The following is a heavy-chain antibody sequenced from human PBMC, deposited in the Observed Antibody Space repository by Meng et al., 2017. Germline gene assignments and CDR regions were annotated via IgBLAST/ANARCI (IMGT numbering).Heavy chain of an antibody. J-gene: IGHJ4*02. CDR3: ARGGDYSSWDY. V-gene: IGHV1-8*01. Sequence: QGQLVKAGAEVKKPGASVKVSCKASGYTFTSYDINWVRQATGQGLEWMGWVNPINGKTGYAQKFQGRLTMTRDTSIRTAYMELSSLKSEDTAIYYCARGGDYSSWDYWGQGTLVTVSS. D-gene: IGHD4-11*01. CDR2: VNPINGKT. CDR1: GYTFTSYD.